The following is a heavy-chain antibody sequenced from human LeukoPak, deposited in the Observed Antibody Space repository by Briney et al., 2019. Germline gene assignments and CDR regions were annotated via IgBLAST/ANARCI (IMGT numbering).Heavy chain of an antibody. V-gene: IGHV1-2*02. Sequence: GASVKVSCKASGYTFTGYYMHWVRQAPGQGLEWMGWINPNSGGTNYAQKFRGSVTITTDESTSTAYMELSSLRSEDTAVYYCAREPIKQLWFRVAGTSDAFDIWGQGTMVTVSS. J-gene: IGHJ3*02. CDR3: AREPIKQLWFRVAGTSDAFDI. CDR2: INPNSGGT. D-gene: IGHD5-18*01. CDR1: GYTFTGYY.